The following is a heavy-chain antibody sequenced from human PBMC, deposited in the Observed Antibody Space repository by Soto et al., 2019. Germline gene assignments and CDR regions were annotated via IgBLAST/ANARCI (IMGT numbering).Heavy chain of an antibody. V-gene: IGHV3-33*01. Sequence: PGGSLRLSCTASGFTFSSFGMHWVRQAPGKGLEGVAVIWYDGSNKYYADSVKGRFTISRDNSKNTLYLQMNSLRAEDTAVYYCARDTAVARYYYYGMDVWGQGATVTVSS. D-gene: IGHD6-19*01. CDR3: ARDTAVARYYYYGMDV. CDR1: GFTFSSFG. J-gene: IGHJ6*02. CDR2: IWYDGSNK.